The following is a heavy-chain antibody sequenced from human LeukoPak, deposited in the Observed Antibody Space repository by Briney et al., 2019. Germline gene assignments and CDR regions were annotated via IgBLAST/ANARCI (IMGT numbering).Heavy chain of an antibody. Sequence: SETLSLTCTVSGGSISSYYWSWIRQPPGKGLEWIGYIYYSGSTNYKPSLKSRVTISVDTSKNQFSLKLSSVTAADTAVYYCAREMTYQLLSVWFDPWGQGTLVTVSS. J-gene: IGHJ5*02. D-gene: IGHD2-2*01. CDR3: AREMTYQLLSVWFDP. CDR1: GGSISSYY. V-gene: IGHV4-59*12. CDR2: IYYSGST.